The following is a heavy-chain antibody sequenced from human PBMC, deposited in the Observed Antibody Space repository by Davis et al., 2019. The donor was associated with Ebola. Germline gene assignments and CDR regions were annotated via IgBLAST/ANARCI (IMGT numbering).Heavy chain of an antibody. CDR1: GFIFSTYV. CDR2: LGLSADT. CDR3: AKDTSNVWFDV. V-gene: IGHV3-23*01. D-gene: IGHD6-19*01. Sequence: GESLKISCSASGFIFSTYVMSWVRLAPGKGLEWVSTLGLSADTYYADSVKGRFTISRDNSKNTLYLQMNSLRVEDTAIYYCAKDTSNVWFDVWGQGTMVTVSS. J-gene: IGHJ3*01.